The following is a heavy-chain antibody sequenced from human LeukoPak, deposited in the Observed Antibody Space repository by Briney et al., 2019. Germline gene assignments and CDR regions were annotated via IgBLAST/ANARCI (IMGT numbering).Heavy chain of an antibody. CDR2: IDPSDSYT. Sequence: GESLKISCKGSGYSFTAYWISWVRQMPGKGLEWMGRIDPSDSYTNYSPSFQGHVTISADRSITTAYLQWSSLKASDTAMYYCARTYGSGIGNTFDIWGQGTMVTVSS. D-gene: IGHD3-10*01. CDR1: GYSFTAYW. J-gene: IGHJ3*02. V-gene: IGHV5-10-1*01. CDR3: ARTYGSGIGNTFDI.